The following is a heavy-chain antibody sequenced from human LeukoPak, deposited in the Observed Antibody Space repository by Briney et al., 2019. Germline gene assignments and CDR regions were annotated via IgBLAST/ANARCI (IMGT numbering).Heavy chain of an antibody. CDR1: GYTFTSYD. V-gene: IGHV1-8*01. CDR2: MNPNSGNT. J-gene: IGHJ5*01. D-gene: IGHD1-1*01. CDR3: VRAPPNWGFNF. Sequence: ASVKVSCKASGYTFTSYDINWVRQATGQGLEWMGWMNPNSGNTGYAQKFQGRVTMTRDTSITTAYMELTNLRSEDTATYYCVRAPPNWGFNFWGQGTLVTVSS.